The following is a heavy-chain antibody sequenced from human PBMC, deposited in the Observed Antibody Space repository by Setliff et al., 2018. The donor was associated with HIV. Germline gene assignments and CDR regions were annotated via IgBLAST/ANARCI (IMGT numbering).Heavy chain of an antibody. CDR1: GGSISSGANY. J-gene: IGHJ5*02. Sequence: PSETLSLTCTVSGGSISSGANYWSWIRQHPGKGLEWIGYIYYSGSTYYNPSLKSRVVISADTSKNQLSLKLSSVTAADTAVYYCARCGDSNGGGWFDPWGQGTLVTVSS. CDR3: ARCGDSNGGGWFDP. CDR2: IYYSGST. D-gene: IGHD3-10*01. V-gene: IGHV4-31*03.